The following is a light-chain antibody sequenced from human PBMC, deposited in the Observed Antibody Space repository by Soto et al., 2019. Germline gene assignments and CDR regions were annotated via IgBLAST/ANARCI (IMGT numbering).Light chain of an antibody. CDR2: GAS. CDR3: QQANSFPWT. V-gene: IGKV1-12*01. CDR1: RGISTW. Sequence: DIQMTQSPSSVSASVGDRVTITCRASRGISTWLAWYQQKPGKAPKLLIYGASSLQSGVPSRFXXXGXGXXXXXXXXXXXXEDFXTYYCQQANSFPWTFGQGTKVEIK. J-gene: IGKJ1*01.